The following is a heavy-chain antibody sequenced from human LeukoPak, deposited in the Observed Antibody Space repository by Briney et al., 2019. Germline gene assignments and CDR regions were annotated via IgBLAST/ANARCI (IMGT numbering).Heavy chain of an antibody. Sequence: GGSLRLSCAASGFTASSNYMSWVRQAPGKGLEWGSVIYSGGSTYYADSVKGRFTISRDNSKNTLYLQMNSLRAEDTAVYYCAKGNGYSYGRYYFDYWGQGTLVTVSS. V-gene: IGHV3-66*02. CDR1: GFTASSNY. D-gene: IGHD5-18*01. J-gene: IGHJ4*02. CDR3: AKGNGYSYGRYYFDY. CDR2: IYSGGST.